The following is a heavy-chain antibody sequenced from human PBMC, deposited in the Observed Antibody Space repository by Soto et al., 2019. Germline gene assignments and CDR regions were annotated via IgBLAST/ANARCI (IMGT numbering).Heavy chain of an antibody. CDR3: ARDRDIVVVVAAIPWFDP. V-gene: IGHV3-21*01. J-gene: IGHJ5*02. Sequence: GGSLRLSCAASGFTFSSYSMNWVRQAPGKGLEWVSSISSSSSYIYYADSVKGRFTISRDNAKNSLYLQMNSLRAEDTAVYYCARDRDIVVVVAAIPWFDPWGQGTLVAVSS. CDR2: ISSSSSYI. CDR1: GFTFSSYS. D-gene: IGHD2-15*01.